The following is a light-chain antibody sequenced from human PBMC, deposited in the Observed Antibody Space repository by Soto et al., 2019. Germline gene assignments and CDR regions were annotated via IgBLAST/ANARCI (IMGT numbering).Light chain of an antibody. CDR3: QQRSDWPLT. J-gene: IGKJ4*01. Sequence: EIVLTQSPATLSLSPGERATLSCRASQSVGSHLAWYQQKPGQAPRIVIYEASTRATGIPARFSGSGSGTDFTLSISSLEPEDFAVYYCQQRSDWPLTFGGWAKVEI. CDR2: EAS. CDR1: QSVGSH. V-gene: IGKV3-11*01.